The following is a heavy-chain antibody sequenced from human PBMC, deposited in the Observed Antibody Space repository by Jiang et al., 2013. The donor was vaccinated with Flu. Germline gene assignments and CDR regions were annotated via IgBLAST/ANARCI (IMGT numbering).Heavy chain of an antibody. CDR1: GGTFSSYA. V-gene: IGHV1-69*04. J-gene: IGHJ5*02. D-gene: IGHD2-8*02. Sequence: CGAEVKKPGSSVKVSCKASGGTFSSYAISWVRQAPGQGLEWMGRIIPILGIANYAQKFQGRVTITADKSTSTAYMELSSLRSEDTAVYYCARNSKVVYASDLEWFDPWGQGPWSPSPQ. CDR3: ARNSKVVYASDLEWFDP. CDR2: IIPILGIA.